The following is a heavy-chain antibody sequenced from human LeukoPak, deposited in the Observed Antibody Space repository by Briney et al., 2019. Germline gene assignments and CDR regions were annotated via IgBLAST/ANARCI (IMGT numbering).Heavy chain of an antibody. J-gene: IGHJ4*02. V-gene: IGHV3-21*01. Sequence: PGGSLGLSCAASGFTFSSYSMNWVRQAPGKGLEWVSSISSSSSYIYYADSVKGRFTISRDNAKNSLYLQMNSLRAEDTAVYYCARSTSGGSFSFDYWGQGTLVTVSS. CDR1: GFTFSSYS. D-gene: IGHD2-15*01. CDR2: ISSSSSYI. CDR3: ARSTSGGSFSFDY.